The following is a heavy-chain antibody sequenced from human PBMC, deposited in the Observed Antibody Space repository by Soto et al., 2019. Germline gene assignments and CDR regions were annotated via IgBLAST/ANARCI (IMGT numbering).Heavy chain of an antibody. D-gene: IGHD1-1*01. V-gene: IGHV1-18*01. CDR2: ISAHNGNT. CDR1: GYAFTTYG. J-gene: IGHJ4*02. Sequence: QVHLVQSGAEVKKPGASVKVSWKGSGYAFTTYGITWVRQAPGQGLEWMGWISAHNGNTRYAQQLQGRVTVTRDTSTSTAYMELRSLSTDDSAVDYCARGRYVDDWGEGALVTGSS. CDR3: ARGRYVDD.